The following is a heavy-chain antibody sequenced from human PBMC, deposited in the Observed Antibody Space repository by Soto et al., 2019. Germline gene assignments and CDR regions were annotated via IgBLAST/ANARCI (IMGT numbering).Heavy chain of an antibody. CDR2: THYTGSS. Sequence: WTWIRQHPGKGLEWIGYTHYTGSSYYNPSLKSRVTISLDTSQNQILMNLSSVTAADTAVYYCASVELGFNWFDPWGQGTLVTVSS. V-gene: IGHV4-31*02. CDR3: ASVELGFNWFDP. J-gene: IGHJ5*02. D-gene: IGHD1-26*01.